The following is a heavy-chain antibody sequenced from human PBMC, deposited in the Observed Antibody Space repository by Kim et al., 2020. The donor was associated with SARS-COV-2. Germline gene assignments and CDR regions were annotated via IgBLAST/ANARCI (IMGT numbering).Heavy chain of an antibody. J-gene: IGHJ6*01. CDR3: ARVREYSSSSPSYYYGM. CDR2: ISRSSNYI. CDR1: GFGFSSHT. Sequence: GGSLRLSCVTSGFGFSSHTMNWVRQAPGKGLEWVSSISRSSNYIYYADSMKGRFTISRDNAKNSLYLQMNSLRAEDTAVYYCARVREYSSSSPSYYYGM. V-gene: IGHV3-21*01. D-gene: IGHD6-6*01.